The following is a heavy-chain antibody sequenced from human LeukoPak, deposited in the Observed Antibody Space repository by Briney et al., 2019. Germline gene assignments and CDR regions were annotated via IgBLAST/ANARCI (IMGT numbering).Heavy chain of an antibody. V-gene: IGHV3-30*02. D-gene: IGHD2-21*01. CDR1: GFTFSSYG. Sequence: GGSLRLSCAASGFTFSSYGMHWVRQAPGKGLEWVAFIRYDGSNKYYADSVKGRFTISRDNSKNTLYLQMNSLRVEDTAVYYCAREASTEAIHAFDPWGQGTLVTVSA. CDR3: AREASTEAIHAFDP. J-gene: IGHJ5*02. CDR2: IRYDGSNK.